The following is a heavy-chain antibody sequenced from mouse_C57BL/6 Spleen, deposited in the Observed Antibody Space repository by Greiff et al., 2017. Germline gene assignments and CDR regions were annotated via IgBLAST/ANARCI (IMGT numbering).Heavy chain of an antibody. CDR3: AREVYDYDDAMDY. Sequence: QVQLKQPGAELVKPGASVKLSCKASGYTFTSYWMPWVKQRPGQGLEWIGMIHPNSGSTNYNEKFKSKATLTVDKSSSTAYMQLSSLTSEDSAVYYCAREVYDYDDAMDYWGQGTSVTVSS. CDR1: GYTFTSYW. V-gene: IGHV1-64*01. D-gene: IGHD2-4*01. CDR2: IHPNSGST. J-gene: IGHJ4*01.